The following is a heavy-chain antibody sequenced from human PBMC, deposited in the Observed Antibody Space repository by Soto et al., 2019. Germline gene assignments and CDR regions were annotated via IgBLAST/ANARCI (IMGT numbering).Heavy chain of an antibody. Sequence: QLVESGGGLVKPGGSLRLSCTASGFIFSDFYMAWIRQAPGKGLEWVSYISSDGSATYKDSVKGRFTVSRDNAKDPLYLQMDSLRVEDTAIYYCVRDRDRRWFDPWGQGTPVTVSS. CDR2: ISSDGSAT. CDR3: VRDRDRRWFDP. J-gene: IGHJ5*02. CDR1: GFIFSDFY. V-gene: IGHV3-11*01.